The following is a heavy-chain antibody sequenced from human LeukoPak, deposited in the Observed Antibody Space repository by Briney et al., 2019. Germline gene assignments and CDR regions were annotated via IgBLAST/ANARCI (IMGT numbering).Heavy chain of an antibody. Sequence: QPGRSLRLSCAASGFTFSSYGMHWVRQAPGKGLEWVAVISYDGSNKYYADSVKGRFTISRDNSKNTLYLQMNSLRAEDTAAYYCAKAYVDIVATPPADYWGQGTLVTVSS. CDR2: ISYDGSNK. CDR1: GFTFSSYG. D-gene: IGHD5-12*01. CDR3: AKAYVDIVATPPADY. J-gene: IGHJ4*02. V-gene: IGHV3-30*18.